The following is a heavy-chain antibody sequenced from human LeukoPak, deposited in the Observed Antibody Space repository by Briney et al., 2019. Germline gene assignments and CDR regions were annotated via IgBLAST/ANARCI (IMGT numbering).Heavy chain of an antibody. D-gene: IGHD5-12*01. J-gene: IGHJ6*02. V-gene: IGHV5-51*01. Sequence: GESLKISCKASGYSFSNYWVGWVRQMPGKGLEWMGIIYPADSDTRYSPSFKGQVTFSADKSISTAYLQWSSLQASDTATYYCARRVPTEGLDVWGQGTTVTVSS. CDR3: ARRVPTEGLDV. CDR2: IYPADSDT. CDR1: GYSFSNYW.